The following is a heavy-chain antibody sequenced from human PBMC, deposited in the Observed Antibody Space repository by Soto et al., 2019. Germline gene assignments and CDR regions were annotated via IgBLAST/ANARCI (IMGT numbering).Heavy chain of an antibody. J-gene: IGHJ6*02. Sequence: VQLVESGEGWVKPGGSLRFSGAAPGFSFKNAWLNWFPQAQGKGREWVGRVKSKADGETSDYAVSVKGRFTISRDDSKNTLYLQMSDLTIEDTGVYYCASGDWSHDYYHAMDVWGQGTTITVSS. CDR3: ASGDWSHDYYHAMDV. CDR2: VKSKADGETS. D-gene: IGHD1-1*01. CDR1: GFSFKNAW. V-gene: IGHV3-15*07.